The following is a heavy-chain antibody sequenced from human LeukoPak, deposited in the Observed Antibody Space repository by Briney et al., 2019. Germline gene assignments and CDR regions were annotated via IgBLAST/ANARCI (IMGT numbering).Heavy chain of an antibody. V-gene: IGHV3-30*02. CDR1: GFTFSSYG. Sequence: GGSLRLSCAASGFTFSSYGMHWVRQAPGKGLEWVAFIRYDGSNKYYADSVKGRFTISRDNSKDTLYLQMNSLRAEDTAVYYCAKDLVRGSSWYASNFDYWGQGTLVTVSS. CDR3: AKDLVRGSSWYASNFDY. D-gene: IGHD6-13*01. CDR2: IRYDGSNK. J-gene: IGHJ4*02.